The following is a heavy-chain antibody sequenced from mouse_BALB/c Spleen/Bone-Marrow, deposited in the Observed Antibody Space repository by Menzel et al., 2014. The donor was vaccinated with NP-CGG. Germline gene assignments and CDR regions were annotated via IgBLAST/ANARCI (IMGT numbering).Heavy chain of an antibody. V-gene: IGHV1-5*01. Sequence: EVQLQQSGTVLARPGASVKMSCKASGYSFTSYWMHWVKERPGQGLEWIGAIYPGNSDTSYNQKFKGKAKLTAVTSASTAYMELSSLTNEDSAVYYCARGLRWCCDVWGAGTTVTVSS. CDR3: ARGLRWCCDV. D-gene: IGHD1-1*01. CDR1: GYSFTSYW. J-gene: IGHJ1*01. CDR2: IYPGNSDT.